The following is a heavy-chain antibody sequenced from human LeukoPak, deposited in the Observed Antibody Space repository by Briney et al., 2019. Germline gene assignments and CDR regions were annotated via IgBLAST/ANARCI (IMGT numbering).Heavy chain of an antibody. CDR2: IYYSGST. V-gene: IGHV4-39*01. Sequence: PSETLSLTCTVSGGSISSSGYYWGWIRQPPGKGLEWIGSIYYSGSTYYNPSLKSRVIISVDTSKNQFSLKLSSVTAADTAVYYCATLDYYDSSGLLYWGQGTLVTVSS. J-gene: IGHJ4*02. D-gene: IGHD3-22*01. CDR1: GGSISSSGYY. CDR3: ATLDYYDSSGLLY.